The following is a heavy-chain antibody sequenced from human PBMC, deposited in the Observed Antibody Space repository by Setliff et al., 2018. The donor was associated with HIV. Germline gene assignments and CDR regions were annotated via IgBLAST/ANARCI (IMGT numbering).Heavy chain of an antibody. D-gene: IGHD6-13*01. CDR3: ATRPADSKWYGVFDY. J-gene: IGHJ4*02. Sequence: SETLSLTCTVSGGSISSGSYYWSWIRQPAGKGLEWIGRIHTSGNTNYNPSLKSRVTISVDTSKNQFSLKLNSVTAAGTAVYYCATRPADSKWYGVFDYWGQGTLVTAPQ. CDR1: GGSISSGSYY. V-gene: IGHV4-61*02. CDR2: IHTSGNT.